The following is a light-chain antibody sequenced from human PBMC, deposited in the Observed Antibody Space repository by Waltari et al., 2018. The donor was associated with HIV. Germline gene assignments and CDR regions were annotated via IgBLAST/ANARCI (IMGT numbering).Light chain of an antibody. V-gene: IGLV1-51*01. CDR2: DNN. CDR1: SSPLPHTY. Sequence: QSVLTQPPSVSAAPGQKVPITCSGSSSPLPHTYVSWSPHTPGTAPKLLIFDNNKRPSEIPDRFSGSKSGTSATLGITGLQTGDEADYYCGSWDSSLSVWVFGGGTKLTVL. J-gene: IGLJ3*02. CDR3: GSWDSSLSVWV.